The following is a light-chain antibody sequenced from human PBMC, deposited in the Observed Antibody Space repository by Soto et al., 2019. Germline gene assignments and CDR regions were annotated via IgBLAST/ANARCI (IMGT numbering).Light chain of an antibody. J-gene: IGKJ4*01. Sequence: ENVLTQSPGTLSLSPGERGTLSCRASQSVSSTYLAWYQQKPGQAPRRLVYGTSNRATGIPDRFGGSGSGTAFTLTISRLQPEDFAVSYCQRYGSSTITVGGGTKVEIK. V-gene: IGKV3-20*01. CDR1: QSVSSTY. CDR2: GTS. CDR3: QRYGSSTIT.